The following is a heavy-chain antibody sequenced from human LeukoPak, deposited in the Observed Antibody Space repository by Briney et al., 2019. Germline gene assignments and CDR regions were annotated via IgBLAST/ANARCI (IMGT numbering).Heavy chain of an antibody. J-gene: IGHJ3*02. V-gene: IGHV1-8*01. CDR2: MNSNSGNT. D-gene: IGHD6-13*01. CDR1: GYTFTSYD. CDR3: ARGIAAAGSSYDAFDI. Sequence: ASVKVSCKASGYTFTSYDINWVRQATGQGLEWMGWMNSNSGNTGYAQKFQGRVTMTRNTSISTAYMELSSLRSEDTAVYYCARGIAAAGSSYDAFDIWGQGTMVTVSS.